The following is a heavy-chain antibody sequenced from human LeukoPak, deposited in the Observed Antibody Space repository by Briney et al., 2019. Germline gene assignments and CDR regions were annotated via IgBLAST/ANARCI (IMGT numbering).Heavy chain of an antibody. J-gene: IGHJ4*02. V-gene: IGHV3-23*01. CDR2: VSGSGGST. CDR1: GFTFSSYA. CDR3: AKDWAGSDRRYYFDY. D-gene: IGHD3-22*01. Sequence: GGSLRLSCAASGFTFSSYAMSWVRQAPGKGLEWVSVVSGSGGSTYYADSVKGRFTISRDNSQNTLYLQMSSLRAEDTAVYYCAKDWAGSDRRYYFDYWGQGTLVTVSS.